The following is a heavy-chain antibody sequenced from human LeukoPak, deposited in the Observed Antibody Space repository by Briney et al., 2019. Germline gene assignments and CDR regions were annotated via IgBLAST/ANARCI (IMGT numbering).Heavy chain of an antibody. CDR1: GFTFDDYA. CDR2: ISWDGGST. D-gene: IGHD3-10*01. V-gene: IGHV3-43D*03. CDR3: AKPMVRGVIRGELDY. J-gene: IGHJ4*02. Sequence: GGSLRLSCAASGFTFDDYAMHWVRQAPGKGLEWVSLISWDGGSTYYADSVKGRFTISRDNSKNSLYLQMNSLRAEDTALYYCAKPMVRGVIRGELDYWGQGTLLTVSS.